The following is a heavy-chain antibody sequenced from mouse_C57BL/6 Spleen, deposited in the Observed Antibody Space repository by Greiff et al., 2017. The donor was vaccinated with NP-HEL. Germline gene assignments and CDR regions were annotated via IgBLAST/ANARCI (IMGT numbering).Heavy chain of an antibody. D-gene: IGHD1-1*01. Sequence: VQGVESGAELARPGASVKLSCKASGYTFTSYGISWVKQRTGQGLEWIGEIYPRSGNTYYNEKFKGKATLTADKSSSTAYMEHRSLTSEDSAVYFCARMGTVVATYYFDYWGQGTTLTVSS. CDR3: ARMGTVVATYYFDY. CDR1: GYTFTSYG. V-gene: IGHV1-81*01. J-gene: IGHJ2*01. CDR2: IYPRSGNT.